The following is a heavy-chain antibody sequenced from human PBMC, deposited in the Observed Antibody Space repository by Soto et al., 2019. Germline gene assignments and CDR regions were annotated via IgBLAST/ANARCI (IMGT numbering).Heavy chain of an antibody. J-gene: IGHJ4*02. Sequence: QVELQESDPGLVKPSQTLSLTCTVSGGSISSGGYYWSWIRHHPGKGLEWIGYIYDGGSTYYNPSLKSRVTISVDTSKNQFSLKLSSVTVADTAVYYCASQATGWYPDYWGQGTLVTVSS. CDR1: GGSISSGGYY. V-gene: IGHV4-31*03. CDR2: IYDGGST. D-gene: IGHD6-19*01. CDR3: ASQATGWYPDY.